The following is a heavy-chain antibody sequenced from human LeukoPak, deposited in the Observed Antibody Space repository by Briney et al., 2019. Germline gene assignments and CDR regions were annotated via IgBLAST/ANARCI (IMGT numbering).Heavy chain of an antibody. J-gene: IGHJ4*02. D-gene: IGHD3-10*01. V-gene: IGHV4-38-2*01. CDR3: ARTDPGSDYLDY. CDR2: IYHSGST. CDR1: GYSISSGYY. Sequence: SETLSLTCAVSGYSISSGYYWGWIRQPPGKGLEWIGSIYHSGSTYYNPSLKSRVTISVDTSKNQFSLKLSSVTAADTAVYYCARTDPGSDYLDYWGQGTLVTVS.